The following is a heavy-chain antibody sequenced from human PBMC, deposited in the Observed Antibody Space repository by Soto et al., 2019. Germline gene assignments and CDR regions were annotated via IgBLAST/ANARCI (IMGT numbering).Heavy chain of an antibody. D-gene: IGHD2-15*01. CDR1: GFTFSSYW. V-gene: IGHV3-74*01. CDR2: INSDGSST. Sequence: GSLRLSCAASGFTFSSYWMHWVRQAPGKGLVWVSRINSDGSSTSYADSVKGRFTISRDNAKNTLYLQMNSLRAEDTAVYYCARGKELLRYYFDYWGQGTLVTVSS. J-gene: IGHJ4*02. CDR3: ARGKELLRYYFDY.